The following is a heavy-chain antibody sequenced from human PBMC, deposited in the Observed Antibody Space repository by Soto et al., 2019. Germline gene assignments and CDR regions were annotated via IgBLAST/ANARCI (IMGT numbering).Heavy chain of an antibody. J-gene: IGHJ4*02. D-gene: IGHD6-13*01. Sequence: SVKVSCKASGGTFSSYAISWVRQAPGQGLEWMGGIIPIFGTANYAQKFQGRVTITADESTSTAYMELSSLRSEDTAVYYCARDNVAAAGFDYWGQGTLVTVS. CDR1: GGTFSSYA. CDR2: IIPIFGTA. V-gene: IGHV1-69*13. CDR3: ARDNVAAAGFDY.